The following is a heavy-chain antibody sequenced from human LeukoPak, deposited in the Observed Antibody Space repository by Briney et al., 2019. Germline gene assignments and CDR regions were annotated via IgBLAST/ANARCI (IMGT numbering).Heavy chain of an antibody. CDR1: GGIFSSYA. Sequence: SVKVSCKASGGIFSSYAISWVRQAPAQGLEWMGGINPIFGTANYAQKFQGRVTITADESTSTAYMEVSSLRSEDTAVYYCARGLDDSSGYYLDYWGQGTLVTVSS. CDR3: ARGLDDSSGYYLDY. J-gene: IGHJ4*02. CDR2: INPIFGTA. V-gene: IGHV1-69*13. D-gene: IGHD3-22*01.